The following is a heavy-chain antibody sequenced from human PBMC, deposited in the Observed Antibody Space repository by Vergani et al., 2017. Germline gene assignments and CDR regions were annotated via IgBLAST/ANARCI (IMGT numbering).Heavy chain of an antibody. CDR1: GDSMNNYY. CDR2: IYLGGTT. V-gene: IGHV4-59*01. Sequence: QVHLQEAGPGLVKPAETLSLTCTVSGDSMNNYYWNWIRQTPGKGLECIVYIYLGGTTTYNPSLESRVPLSADTSKNQFSLQLPSVTAADTAVYYCARGPSVVQGHYIYYYSYFMDVWGKGTTVTVSS. J-gene: IGHJ6*03. D-gene: IGHD2-15*01. CDR3: ARGPSVVQGHYIYYYSYFMDV.